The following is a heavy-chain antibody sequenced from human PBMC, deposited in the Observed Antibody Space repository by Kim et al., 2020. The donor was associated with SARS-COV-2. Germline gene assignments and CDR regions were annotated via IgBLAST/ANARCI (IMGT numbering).Heavy chain of an antibody. CDR2: IDPSDSYT. J-gene: IGHJ3*02. V-gene: IGHV5-10-1*01. D-gene: IGHD3-9*01. CDR1: GYSFTSYW. Sequence: GESLKISCKGSGYSFTSYWISWVRQMPGKGLEWMGRIDPSDSYTNYSPSFQGHVTISADKSISTAYLQWSSLKASDTAMYYCARPFQSTILGDAFDIWGQGTMVTVSS. CDR3: ARPFQSTILGDAFDI.